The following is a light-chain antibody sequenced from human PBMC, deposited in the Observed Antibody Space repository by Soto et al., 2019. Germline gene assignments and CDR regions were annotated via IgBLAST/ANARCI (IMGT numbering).Light chain of an antibody. V-gene: IGLV1-44*01. J-gene: IGLJ1*01. CDR3: AAWDDSMTAQV. CDR2: NNN. CDR1: SSNIGGRT. Sequence: QSVLTQPPSASGTPGQRVTISCSGSSSNIGGRTVNWYQQLPGTAPKLLIYNNNQRPSGVPDRFSGSKSGTSASLAITGLQSEDEADYYCAAWDDSMTAQVFGGGTKGTVL.